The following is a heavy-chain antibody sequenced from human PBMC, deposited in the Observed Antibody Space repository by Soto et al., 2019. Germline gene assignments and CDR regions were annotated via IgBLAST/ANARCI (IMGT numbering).Heavy chain of an antibody. D-gene: IGHD6-13*01. CDR2: IIPIFGTA. CDR1: GGTFSSYA. V-gene: IGHV1-69*01. CDR3: ARLGTPYYSSSWGNWFDP. J-gene: IGHJ5*02. Sequence: QVQLVQSGAEVKKPGSSVKVSCKASGGTFSSYAISWVRQAPGQGLEWMGGIIPIFGTANYAQKFQGRVTITADESTSTAYMELSSLRSEYTAVYYCARLGTPYYSSSWGNWFDPWGQGTRVTVSS.